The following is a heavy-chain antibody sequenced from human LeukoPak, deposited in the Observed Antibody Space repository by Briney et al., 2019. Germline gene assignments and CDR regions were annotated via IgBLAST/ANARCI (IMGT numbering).Heavy chain of an antibody. CDR2: INSDGSST. V-gene: IGHV3-74*01. Sequence: GGSLRLSCAASGYTFSSYWMHWVRQAPGKGLVWVSCINSDGSSTNYADSVKGRFTISRDNAKNTLYLQMNSLRAEDTAVYYCAREGGYSSSLLYWGQGTLVTVSS. J-gene: IGHJ4*02. D-gene: IGHD6-13*01. CDR1: GYTFSSYW. CDR3: AREGGYSSSLLY.